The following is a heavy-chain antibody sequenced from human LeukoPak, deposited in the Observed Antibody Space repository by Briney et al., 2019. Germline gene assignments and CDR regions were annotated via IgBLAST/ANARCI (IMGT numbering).Heavy chain of an antibody. J-gene: IGHJ3*02. CDR2: IYYSGST. CDR1: GGSISSYY. D-gene: IGHD6-19*01. Sequence: PSETLSLTCTVSGGSISSYYWCWIRQPPGQALEWIRYIYYSGSTNYNPSLKSRVTISVDTSKNQFSLKLSSVTAADTAVYYCARGIAVAGRAFDIWGQGTMVTVSS. V-gene: IGHV4-59*01. CDR3: ARGIAVAGRAFDI.